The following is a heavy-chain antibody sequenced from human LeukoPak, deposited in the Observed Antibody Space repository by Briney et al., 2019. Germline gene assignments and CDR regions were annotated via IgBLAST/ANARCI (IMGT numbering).Heavy chain of an antibody. CDR1: GGSISSSSYY. Sequence: SETLSLTCTVSGGSISSSSYYWGWIRQPPGKGLEWIGSIYYSGSTYYNPPLKSRVTISVDTSKNQFSLKLSSVTAADTAVYYCARILRWYESYWGQGTLVTVSS. CDR2: IYYSGST. CDR3: ARILRWYESY. D-gene: IGHD6-13*01. J-gene: IGHJ4*02. V-gene: IGHV4-39*07.